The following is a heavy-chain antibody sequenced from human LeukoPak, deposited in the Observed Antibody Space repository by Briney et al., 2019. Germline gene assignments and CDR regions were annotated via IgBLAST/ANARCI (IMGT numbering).Heavy chain of an antibody. D-gene: IGHD4/OR15-4a*01. Sequence: SETLSLTCAVYGGSFSGYYWSWIRQPPGKGLEWIASIYYSGSSYYNPSLKSRVTISVDTSKSQFSLKLSSVTAADPAVYYCVRQDYAGYFDYWGQGTLVTVSS. J-gene: IGHJ4*02. CDR3: VRQDYAGYFDY. V-gene: IGHV4-34*01. CDR2: IYYSGSS. CDR1: GGSFSGYY.